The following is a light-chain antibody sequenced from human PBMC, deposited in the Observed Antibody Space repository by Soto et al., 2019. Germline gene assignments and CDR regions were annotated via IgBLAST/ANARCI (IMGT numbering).Light chain of an antibody. V-gene: IGKV1-9*01. CDR3: LQLNGSPPYT. CDR1: QDISSY. CDR2: AAS. J-gene: IGKJ2*01. Sequence: DIPLTQSPSFLSASIGDRVTFTCRASQDISSYLAWYQQKPGKAPKLLIYAASTLQRGVPSRFSGSGSGTEFTLTISSLQPEDFATYYCLQLNGSPPYTFGQGTKLYI.